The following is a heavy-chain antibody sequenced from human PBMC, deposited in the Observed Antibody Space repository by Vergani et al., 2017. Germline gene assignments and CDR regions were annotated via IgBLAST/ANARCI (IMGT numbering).Heavy chain of an antibody. D-gene: IGHD3-16*01. CDR3: AREKGDLRGDAFDI. V-gene: IGHV4-4*07. CDR2: IYANGNT. CDR1: GGSINNYF. J-gene: IGHJ3*02. Sequence: QVQLQESGPGLVKPSETLSLTCSVSGGSINNYFWTWIRQSAGKGLDWIGRIYANGNTNYNPSLESRVTMSVDTSKNQFSLKLTSVTAADTAVYFCAREKGDLRGDAFDIWGQGTMVSVSS.